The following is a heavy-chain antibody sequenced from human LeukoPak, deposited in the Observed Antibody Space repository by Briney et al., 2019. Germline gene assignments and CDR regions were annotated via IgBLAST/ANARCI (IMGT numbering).Heavy chain of an antibody. CDR3: ARSQFSGNWFDP. V-gene: IGHV4-59*01. CDR1: GGSISSYY. J-gene: IGHJ5*02. CDR2: IYYSGST. Sequence: SETLSLTCTVSGGSISSYYWSWIRQPPGKGLEWIGYIYYSGSTNYNPSLKSRVTISVDTSKNQFSLKLSSVTAADTALYYCARSQFSGNWFDPWGQGTLVTVSS.